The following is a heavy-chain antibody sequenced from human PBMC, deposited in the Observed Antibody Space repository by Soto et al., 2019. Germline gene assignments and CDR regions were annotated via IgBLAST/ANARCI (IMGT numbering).Heavy chain of an antibody. CDR3: AKNGQPPYYYYGLDV. Sequence: ASAKPSCKASGYTFTRYGMSWVRQATRQGLEWMGWISGYNGDTNYAQKFQGRVSMTIDTSTTTAYMELRSLTSDDTAVYYCAKNGQPPYYYYGLDVWGQGTKVTVSS. J-gene: IGHJ6*02. CDR2: ISGYNGDT. D-gene: IGHD2-8*01. V-gene: IGHV1-18*01. CDR1: GYTFTRYG.